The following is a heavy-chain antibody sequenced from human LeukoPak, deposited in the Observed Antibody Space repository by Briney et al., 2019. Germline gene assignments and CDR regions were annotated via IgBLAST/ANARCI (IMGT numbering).Heavy chain of an antibody. CDR1: GFTFSSYG. D-gene: IGHD4-17*01. Sequence: GGSLRLSCAASGFTFSSYGMHWVRQAPGKGLEWVAVISYDGSNKYYADSVKGRFTISRDNSKNTLYLQMNSLRAEDTAVYYCAKVATYGDYYWCFDYWGQGTLVTVSS. CDR3: AKVATYGDYYWCFDY. V-gene: IGHV3-30*18. CDR2: ISYDGSNK. J-gene: IGHJ4*02.